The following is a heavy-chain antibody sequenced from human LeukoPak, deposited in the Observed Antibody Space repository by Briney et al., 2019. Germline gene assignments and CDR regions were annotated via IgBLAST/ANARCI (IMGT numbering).Heavy chain of an antibody. Sequence: ASVKVSCKASGYTFTSYGISWGRQAPGQGLEGRGWISAYNGNTNNAKKLQGRVTMTTDTSTSTAYMELRSLRSDVTAVYYCARDDEVAMVTDYWGQGTLVTVSS. CDR1: GYTFTSYG. J-gene: IGHJ4*02. CDR3: ARDDEVAMVTDY. V-gene: IGHV1-18*04. D-gene: IGHD5-18*01. CDR2: ISAYNGNT.